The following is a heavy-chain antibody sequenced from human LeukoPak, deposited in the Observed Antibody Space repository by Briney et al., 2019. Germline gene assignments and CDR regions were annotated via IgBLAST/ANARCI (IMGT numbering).Heavy chain of an antibody. CDR3: ARDGILTPYYGMDV. Sequence: GGSLRLSCAASGFTFSDYYMSWIRQAPGKGLEWVSYISSSGSTIYYADSVKGRFTISRDNAKDSLYLQMNSLRAEDTAVYYCARDGILTPYYGMDVWGQGTTVTVSS. CDR2: ISSSGSTI. CDR1: GFTFSDYY. D-gene: IGHD3-9*01. V-gene: IGHV3-11*01. J-gene: IGHJ6*02.